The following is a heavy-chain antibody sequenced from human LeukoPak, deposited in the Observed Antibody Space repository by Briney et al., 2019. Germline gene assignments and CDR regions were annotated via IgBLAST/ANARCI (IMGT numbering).Heavy chain of an antibody. D-gene: IGHD1-26*01. Sequence: GGSLRLSCAASGLTFSSYWMSWVRQAPGKGLEWVANIKQDGSEEYYVDSVKGRFTISRDNAKNSLYLQMNSLRAEDTAVYYCARDRALVDAWGQGTLVTVSS. CDR3: ARDRALVDA. CDR2: IKQDGSEE. J-gene: IGHJ5*02. CDR1: GLTFSSYW. V-gene: IGHV3-7*03.